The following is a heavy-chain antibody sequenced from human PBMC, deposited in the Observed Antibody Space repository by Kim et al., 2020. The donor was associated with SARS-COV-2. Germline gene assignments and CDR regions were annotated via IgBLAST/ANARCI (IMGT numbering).Heavy chain of an antibody. J-gene: IGHJ5*02. D-gene: IGHD6-19*01. V-gene: IGHV3-7*01. CDR1: RFPKSW. Sequence: GGSLRLSCEASRFPKSWMGWVRQAPGKGLDWVATMNDDGREKYYVDSVKGRFSITRDTARKSLFLQMNRLRAEDTAVYXCXKLVRHSSDSWGQGTLVTVSS. CDR3: XKLVRHSSDS. CDR2: MNDDGREK.